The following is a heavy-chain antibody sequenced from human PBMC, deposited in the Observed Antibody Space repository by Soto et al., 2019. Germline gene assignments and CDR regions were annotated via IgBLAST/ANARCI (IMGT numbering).Heavy chain of an antibody. CDR1: GGSISSSSYY. CDR3: ARHGVSHGVAGYFDY. D-gene: IGHD6-19*01. CDR2: IYYSGST. Sequence: SETLSLTCTVSGGSISSSSYYWGWIRQPPGKGLEWIGSIYYSGSTYYNPSLKSRVTISVDTSKNQFSLKLSSVTAADTAVYYCARHGVSHGVAGYFDYWGQGTLVTVSS. J-gene: IGHJ4*02. V-gene: IGHV4-39*01.